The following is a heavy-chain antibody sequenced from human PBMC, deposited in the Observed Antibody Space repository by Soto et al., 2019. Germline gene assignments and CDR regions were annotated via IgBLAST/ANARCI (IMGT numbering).Heavy chain of an antibody. CDR1: GFTFSSYG. J-gene: IGHJ6*02. CDR3: ARRIQNYYGMDV. Sequence: GESLKISCAASGFTFSSYGMHWVRQAPGKGLEWVAVIWYDGSNKYYADSVKGRFTISRDNSKNTLYLQMNSLRAEDTAVYYCARRIQNYYGMDVWGQGTTVTVSS. V-gene: IGHV3-33*01. D-gene: IGHD5-18*01. CDR2: IWYDGSNK.